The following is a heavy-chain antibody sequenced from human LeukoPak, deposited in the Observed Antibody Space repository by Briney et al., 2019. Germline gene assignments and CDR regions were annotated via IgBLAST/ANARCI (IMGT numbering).Heavy chain of an antibody. V-gene: IGHV3-30*18. CDR2: ISYDGSNK. CDR3: AKDDAFDI. Sequence: PGGSLRLSCAASGFTFRSYGMHWVRQAPGKGLEWVAVISYDGSNKYYADSVKGRFTISRDNSKNTLYLQMNSLRAEDTAVYYCAKDDAFDIWGQGTMVTVSS. J-gene: IGHJ3*02. CDR1: GFTFRSYG.